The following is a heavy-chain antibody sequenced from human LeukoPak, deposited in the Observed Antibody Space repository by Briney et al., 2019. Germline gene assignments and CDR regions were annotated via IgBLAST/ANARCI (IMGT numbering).Heavy chain of an antibody. CDR3: AREGDGYNPSFDY. J-gene: IGHJ4*02. V-gene: IGHV4-31*03. Sequence: PSQTLSLTCTVSGVSINSGGYYWSWIRQHPGKGLEWIGYIYYSGSTYYNPSLKSRVTISVDTSKNQFSLKLSSVTAADTAVYYCAREGDGYNPSFDYWGQGTLVTVSS. CDR1: GVSINSGGYY. CDR2: IYYSGST. D-gene: IGHD5-24*01.